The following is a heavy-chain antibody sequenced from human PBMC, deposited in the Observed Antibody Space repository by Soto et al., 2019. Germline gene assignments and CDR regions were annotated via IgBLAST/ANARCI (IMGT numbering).Heavy chain of an antibody. Sequence: QAQLVQAGAEVKEPGASVKVSCKASGYSFTTSGITWLRQAPGQGLEWMGWISTYNGNINYAQKLHDRVTLTTDTSTSTAYMELRSLSSDDTAVYYCARRLYGDYDYWGQGTLVTVSS. V-gene: IGHV1-18*01. J-gene: IGHJ4*02. CDR1: GYSFTTSG. D-gene: IGHD4-17*01. CDR3: ARRLYGDYDY. CDR2: ISTYNGNI.